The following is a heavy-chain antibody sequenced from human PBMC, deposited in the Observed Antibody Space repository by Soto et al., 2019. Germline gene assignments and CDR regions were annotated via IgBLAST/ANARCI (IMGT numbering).Heavy chain of an antibody. CDR3: ARDRRNWNVEWFDP. J-gene: IGHJ5*02. CDR2: IWYDGSNK. V-gene: IGHV3-33*01. CDR1: GFTFSSYG. D-gene: IGHD1-20*01. Sequence: PGGSLRLSCAASGFTFSSYGMHWVRQAPGKGLEWVAVIWYDGSNKYYADSVKGRFTISRDNSKNTLYLQMNSLRAEDTAVYYCARDRRNWNVEWFDPWGQGTLVTVSS.